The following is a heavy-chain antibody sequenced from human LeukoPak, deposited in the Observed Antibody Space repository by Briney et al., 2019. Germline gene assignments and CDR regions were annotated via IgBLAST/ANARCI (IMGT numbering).Heavy chain of an antibody. J-gene: IGHJ4*02. D-gene: IGHD1-14*01. CDR1: GFTFSDYW. CDR3: ARNRGSQQFDY. CDR2: IKQDGSQK. Sequence: PGGFLRLSCAGSGFTFSDYWVDWVRQAPGKGLEWVANIKQDGSQKNYLESVKGRFTISRDNAKNSLYLQMNNLRAEDTAVYYCARNRGSQQFDYWGQGTLVTVSS. V-gene: IGHV3-7*01.